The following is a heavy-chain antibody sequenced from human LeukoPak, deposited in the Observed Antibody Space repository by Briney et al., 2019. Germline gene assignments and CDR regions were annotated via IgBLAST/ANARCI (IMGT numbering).Heavy chain of an antibody. J-gene: IGHJ4*02. CDR1: GGSISSSSYY. D-gene: IGHD2-2*01. Sequence: PSETLSLTCTVSGGSISSSSYYWGWIRQPPGKGLEWIGSIYYSGSTYYNPSLKSRVTISVDTSKNQFSLKLSSVTAADTAVYYCARGSYQLRIHPIDYWGQGTLVTVSS. CDR2: IYYSGST. V-gene: IGHV4-39*01. CDR3: ARGSYQLRIHPIDY.